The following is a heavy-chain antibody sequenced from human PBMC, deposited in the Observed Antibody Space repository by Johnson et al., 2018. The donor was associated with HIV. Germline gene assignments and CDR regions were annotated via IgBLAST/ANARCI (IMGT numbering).Heavy chain of an antibody. J-gene: IGHJ3*02. CDR3: AGDRRSDICGGDCDAFDI. V-gene: IGHV3-7*01. Sequence: VQLVESGGGLVQPGGSLRLSCAASGFTFSTYWMSWVRQAPGKGLEWVANIKQDGSEKYYVDSVKGRFTISRDNAKNSLYLQMNSLRAEDTAVYYGAGDRRSDICGGDCDAFDIWGQGTMVTVSS. D-gene: IGHD2-21*02. CDR2: IKQDGSEK. CDR1: GFTFSTYW.